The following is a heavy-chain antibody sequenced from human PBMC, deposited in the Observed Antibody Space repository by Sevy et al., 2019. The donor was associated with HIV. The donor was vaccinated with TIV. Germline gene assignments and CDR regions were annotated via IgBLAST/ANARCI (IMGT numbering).Heavy chain of an antibody. CDR2: INPKSDAT. CDR3: ASESYDFWTGPVDYDYGTDV. D-gene: IGHD3-3*01. V-gene: IGHV1-2*02. CDR1: GYTFTGTGYY. J-gene: IGHJ6*02. Sequence: ASVKVSCKDSGYTFTGTGYYVHWVRQAPGQGLEWMGWINPKSDATNYAQKFQGRVSMTRDTSVSTANMELSRLRSDDTAGYYCASESYDFWTGPVDYDYGTDVWGQGTTVTVSS.